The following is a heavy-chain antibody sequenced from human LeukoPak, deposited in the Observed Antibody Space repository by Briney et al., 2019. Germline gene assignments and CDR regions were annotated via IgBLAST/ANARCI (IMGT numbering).Heavy chain of an antibody. V-gene: IGHV1-58*01. Sequence: SVTVSCKASGFTFTSSAVQWVRQARGQRLEWIGWIVVGSGNTNYAQKFQERVTITRDMSTSTAYMELSSLRSEDTAVYYCAAALGLLTFLPDYWGQGTLVTASS. CDR3: AAALGLLTFLPDY. CDR1: GFTFTSSA. D-gene: IGHD3-22*01. J-gene: IGHJ4*02. CDR2: IVVGSGNT.